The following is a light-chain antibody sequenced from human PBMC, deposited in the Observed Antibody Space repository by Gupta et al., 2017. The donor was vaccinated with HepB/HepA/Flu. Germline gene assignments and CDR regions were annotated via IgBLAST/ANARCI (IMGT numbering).Light chain of an antibody. CDR2: AAS. J-gene: IGKJ4*01. V-gene: IGKV1-8*01. Sequence: IRMTQSPSSFSASTGDRVTITCRASQGISSYLAWYQQKPGKAPKLLIYAASTLQSGVPSRFSGSGSGTDFTLTISCLQSEDFATYYCQQYYSFPLTFGGGTKVEIK. CDR1: QGISSY. CDR3: QQYYSFPLT.